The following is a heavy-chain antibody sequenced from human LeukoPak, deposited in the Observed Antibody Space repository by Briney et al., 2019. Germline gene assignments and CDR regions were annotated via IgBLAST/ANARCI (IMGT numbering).Heavy chain of an antibody. CDR2: IYYSGST. Sequence: SETLSLTCTVSGVPISSYYWSWIRQPPGKGLEWIWYIYYSGSTNYNPSLKSRVTITVDTSKNQYSLKLSSVTAADTAVYYCARGRVWFGESKGWFDPWGQGTLVTVSS. D-gene: IGHD3-10*01. CDR1: GVPISSYY. J-gene: IGHJ5*02. CDR3: ARGRVWFGESKGWFDP. V-gene: IGHV4-59*01.